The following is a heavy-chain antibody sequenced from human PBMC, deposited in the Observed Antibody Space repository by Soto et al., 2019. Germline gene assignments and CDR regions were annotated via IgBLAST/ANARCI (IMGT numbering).Heavy chain of an antibody. J-gene: IGHJ6*04. CDR1: GFTFSSYA. V-gene: IGHV3-23*01. CDR3: ATLVIVVVPAAIGYYYGMGV. Sequence: GGSLRLSCVASGFTFSSYAMSWVRQAPGKGLEWVSAISGSGGSTYYADSVKGRFTISRDNSKNTLYLQMNSLRAEDTAVYYCATLVIVVVPAAIGYYYGMGVWGKVTTGT. CDR2: ISGSGGST. D-gene: IGHD2-2*03.